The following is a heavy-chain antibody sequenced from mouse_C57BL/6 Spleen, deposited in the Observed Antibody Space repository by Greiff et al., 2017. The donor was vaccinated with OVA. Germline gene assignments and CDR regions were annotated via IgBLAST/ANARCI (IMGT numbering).Heavy chain of an antibody. CDR2: INYDGSST. J-gene: IGHJ3*01. CDR3: ARGSYDGSFAY. Sequence: DVKLVESEGGLVQPGSSMKLSCTASGFTFSDYYMAWVRQVPEKGLEWVANINYDGSSTYYLDSLKSRFIISRDNAKNILYLQMSSLKSEDTATYYCARGSYDGSFAYWGQGTLVTVSA. V-gene: IGHV5-16*01. D-gene: IGHD2-3*01. CDR1: GFTFSDYY.